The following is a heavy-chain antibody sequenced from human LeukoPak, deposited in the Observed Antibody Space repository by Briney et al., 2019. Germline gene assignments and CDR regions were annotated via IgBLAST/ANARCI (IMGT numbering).Heavy chain of an antibody. J-gene: IGHJ4*02. CDR2: IYSGGNT. V-gene: IGHV3-66*01. CDR3: ARGTQQLSPVFDH. D-gene: IGHD6-13*01. CDR1: GFTVSCNY. Sequence: GGSLRLSCAVSGFTVSCNYMSWVRQAQGKGLEWVSLIYSGGNTYYADSVKGRFTISRDNSKNTLYVQMNSLSPEDTAVYYCARGTQQLSPVFDHWGQGTLVTVSS.